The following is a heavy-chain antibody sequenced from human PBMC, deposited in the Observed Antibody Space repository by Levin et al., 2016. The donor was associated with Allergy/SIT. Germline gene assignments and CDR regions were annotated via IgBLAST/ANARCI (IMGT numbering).Heavy chain of an antibody. V-gene: IGHV1-18*01. D-gene: IGHD3-9*01. Sequence: WVRQAPGQGLEWMGWISAYNGNTNYAQKLQGRVTMTTDTSTSTAYMELRSLRSDDTAVYYCAICEHVLRYFDCSADAFDIWGQGTMVTVSS. J-gene: IGHJ3*02. CDR3: AICEHVLRYFDCSADAFDI. CDR2: ISAYNGNT.